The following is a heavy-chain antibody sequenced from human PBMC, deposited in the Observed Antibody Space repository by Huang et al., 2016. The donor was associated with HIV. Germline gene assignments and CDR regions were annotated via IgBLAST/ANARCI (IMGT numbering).Heavy chain of an antibody. CDR3: ARHMDCSSSSCLAGGHERGPFDM. D-gene: IGHD2-2*01. J-gene: IGHJ3*02. Sequence: QLQLQESGPGLVKPSETLSLTCSVSGGSISSSSYYWGWIRQPPGKGLEWIGSIYYRGSTFYNPSPKRRVTISVDTSKNQFSLRLSSVTAADTSVYYCARHMDCSSSSCLAGGHERGPFDMWGQGTMVTVSS. CDR1: GGSISSSSYY. CDR2: IYYRGST. V-gene: IGHV4-39*01.